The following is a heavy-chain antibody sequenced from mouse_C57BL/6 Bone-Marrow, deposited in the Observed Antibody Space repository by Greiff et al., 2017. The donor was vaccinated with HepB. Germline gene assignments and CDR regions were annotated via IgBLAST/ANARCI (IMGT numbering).Heavy chain of an antibody. CDR1: GYTFTSYT. Sequence: QVQLKESGAELARPGASVKMSCKDSGYTFTSYTMHWVKQRPGQGLEWIGYINPSSGYTKYNQKFKDKATLTADKSSSTAYMQLSSLTSEDSAVYYCARKGAYYGNYDYAMDYWGQGTSVTVSS. V-gene: IGHV1-4*01. CDR2: INPSSGYT. D-gene: IGHD2-1*01. J-gene: IGHJ4*01. CDR3: ARKGAYYGNYDYAMDY.